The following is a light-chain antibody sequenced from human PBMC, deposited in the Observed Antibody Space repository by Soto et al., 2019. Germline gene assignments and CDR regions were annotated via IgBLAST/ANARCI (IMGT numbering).Light chain of an antibody. CDR2: DVS. J-gene: IGLJ2*01. CDR3: SSYTSSSIL. CDR1: SSDVGGYNY. Sequence: QSVLTQPASVSGSPGQSITISCTGTSSDVGGYNYVSWYQQHPGKAPKLMIYDVSNRPSGVSNRFSGSKSGNTASLTISGLQAEDGADYYCSSYTSSSILFGGGTKLTVL. V-gene: IGLV2-14*01.